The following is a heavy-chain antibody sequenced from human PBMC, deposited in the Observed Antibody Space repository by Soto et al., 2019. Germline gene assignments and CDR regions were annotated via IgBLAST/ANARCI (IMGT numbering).Heavy chain of an antibody. CDR3: ARGHSAITWFDP. V-gene: IGHV4-59*06. CDR1: GGSISSYY. CDR2: IYYSGST. Sequence: PSETLSLTCSVSGGSISSYYWSWMRQPPGKGVEWIGYIYYSGSTYYNPSLKSRVTISVDTSKNQFSLKLSSVTAADAAVYYCARGHSAITWFDPWGQGTLVTVSS. J-gene: IGHJ5*02.